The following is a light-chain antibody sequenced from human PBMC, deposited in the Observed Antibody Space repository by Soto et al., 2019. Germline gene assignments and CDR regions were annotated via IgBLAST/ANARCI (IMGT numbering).Light chain of an antibody. CDR1: QSISSW. J-gene: IGKJ1*01. V-gene: IGKV1-5*01. Sequence: DIQMTQSPSTLSASVGDRVTITCRASQSISSWLAWYQQKPGKAPRLLIYDASYLERGVPSRFGGSGSGTEFNLTISDLQLDDLETYYCQQYNSFWTFCEETKVDIK. CDR3: QQYNSFWT. CDR2: DAS.